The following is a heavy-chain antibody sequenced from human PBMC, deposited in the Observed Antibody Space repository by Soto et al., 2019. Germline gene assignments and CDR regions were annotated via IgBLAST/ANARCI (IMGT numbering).Heavy chain of an antibody. CDR3: ARDVDWAFDY. Sequence: GGSLRLSCAASGFPFSSYSMVWVRQAPGQGLEFLSHISVGGTSKDYTDSVRGRVIISRDDGRNSVSLLINALRAEDTAVYYCARDVDWAFDYWGLGTLVTVSS. V-gene: IGHV3-48*01. D-gene: IGHD3-9*01. J-gene: IGHJ4*02. CDR2: ISVGGTSK. CDR1: GFPFSSYS.